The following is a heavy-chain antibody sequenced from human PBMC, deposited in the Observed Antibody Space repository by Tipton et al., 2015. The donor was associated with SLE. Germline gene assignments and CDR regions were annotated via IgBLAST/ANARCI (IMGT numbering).Heavy chain of an antibody. J-gene: IGHJ6*02. CDR1: GFTFGVYS. D-gene: IGHD2-2*01. CDR2: INPDGSVK. Sequence: SLRLSCTVSGFTFGVYSMSWVRQAPGKGPEWVANINPDGSVKYHMDSVKGRFTISRDNAKNSLYLQMNSLRAEDTAMYYCAKSRGLAVWGQGTTVTVSS. V-gene: IGHV3-7*01. CDR3: AKSRGLAV.